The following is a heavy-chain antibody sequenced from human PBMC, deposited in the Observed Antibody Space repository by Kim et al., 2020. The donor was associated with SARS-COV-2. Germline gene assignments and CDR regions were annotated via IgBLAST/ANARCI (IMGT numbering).Heavy chain of an antibody. CDR3: ARDRSRYYYYDSSGVRSY. V-gene: IGHV3-21*01. CDR1: GFTFSSYS. J-gene: IGHJ4*02. Sequence: GGSLRLSCAASGFTFSSYSMNWVRQAPGKGLEWVSSISSSSSYIYYADSVKGRFTISRDNAKNSLYLQMNSLRAEDTAVYYCARDRSRYYYYDSSGVRSYWGQGTLVTVSS. CDR2: ISSSSSYI. D-gene: IGHD3-22*01.